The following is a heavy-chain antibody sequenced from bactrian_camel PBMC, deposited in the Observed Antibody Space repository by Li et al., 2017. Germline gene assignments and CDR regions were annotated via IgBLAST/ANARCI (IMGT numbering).Heavy chain of an antibody. CDR2: MYTLGSDGNT. D-gene: IGHD3*01. CDR3: AAPSALVTTG. Sequence: HVQLVESGGGSVQSGGSLRLSCVASGHTFSRNCMGWFRQAPGKEREAVASMYTLGSDGNTYYSDSVQGRFTVSRDNAKNTVYLQMNSLEVEDTAVYFCAAPSALVTTGWGQGTQVTVS. V-gene: IGHV3-2*01. J-gene: IGHJ4*01. CDR1: GHTFSRNC.